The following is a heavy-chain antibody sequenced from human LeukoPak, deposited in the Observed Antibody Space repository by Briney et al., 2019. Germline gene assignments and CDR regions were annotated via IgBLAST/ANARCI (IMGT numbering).Heavy chain of an antibody. Sequence: SETLSLTCAVYGGSFSGYYWSWIRQPLGKGLEWIGEINHSGSTNYNPSLKSRVTISVDTSKNRFSLKLSSVTAADTAVYYCARLPQGYYYGSGRYYFDYWGQGTLVTVSS. CDR3: ARLPQGYYYGSGRYYFDY. J-gene: IGHJ4*02. CDR2: INHSGST. CDR1: GGSFSGYY. V-gene: IGHV4-34*01. D-gene: IGHD3-10*01.